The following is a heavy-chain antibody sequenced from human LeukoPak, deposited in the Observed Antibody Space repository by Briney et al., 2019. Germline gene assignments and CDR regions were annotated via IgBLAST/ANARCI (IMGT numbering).Heavy chain of an antibody. Sequence: ASVKVSCKASGYTFTSYGISWVRQAPGQGLEWMGWISAYNGNTNYAQKLQGRVTMTTDTSTSTAYMELRSLRPDDTAVYYCARERYCSGGSCPEGFDYWGQGTLVTVSS. CDR1: GYTFTSYG. CDR3: ARERYCSGGSCPEGFDY. D-gene: IGHD2-15*01. J-gene: IGHJ4*02. CDR2: ISAYNGNT. V-gene: IGHV1-18*01.